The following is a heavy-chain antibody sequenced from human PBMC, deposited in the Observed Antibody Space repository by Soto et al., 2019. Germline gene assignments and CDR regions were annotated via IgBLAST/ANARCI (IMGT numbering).Heavy chain of an antibody. CDR2: ISSSSSYI. D-gene: IGHD6-13*01. CDR1: GFTFSSYS. J-gene: IGHJ6*02. V-gene: IGHV3-21*01. CDR3: ARDQLSSSWDYYYYYGMDV. Sequence: EVQLVESGGGLVKPGGSLRLSCAASGFTFSSYSMNWVRQAPGKGLEWVSSISSSSSYIYYADSVKGRFTISSDNAKNSLYLQMNSLRAEDTAVYYCARDQLSSSWDYYYYYGMDVWGQGTTVTVSS.